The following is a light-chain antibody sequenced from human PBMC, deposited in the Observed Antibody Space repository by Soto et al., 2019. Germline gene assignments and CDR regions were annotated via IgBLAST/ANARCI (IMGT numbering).Light chain of an antibody. CDR2: LAS. J-gene: IGKJ1*01. CDR1: QSLVHSDGNNY. V-gene: IGKV2-28*01. CDR3: MQALQTWT. Sequence: DIVMTQSPLFLPVTPGEPASISCRSSQSLVHSDGNNYLDWYLQKPGQPPQLLIYLASNRASGVPDRFSGSASGTEFTLRISRVEAEDVGVYYCMQALQTWTFGQGTTVEIK.